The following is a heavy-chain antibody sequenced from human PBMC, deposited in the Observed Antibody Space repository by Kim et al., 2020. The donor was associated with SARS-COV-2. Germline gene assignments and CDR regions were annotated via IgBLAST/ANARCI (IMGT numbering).Heavy chain of an antibody. CDR3: ARDLRMRGGSPFQDYFDY. D-gene: IGHD3-10*01. CDR1: GFTFTRFA. J-gene: IGHJ4*02. CDR2: IYSGAADS. Sequence: GGSLRLSCAASGFTFTRFAMSWVRQAPGKGLEWVSVIYSGAADSYYADSVKGRFTISKDNSKNTLYLQMNSLRAEDTAVYYCARDLRMRGGSPFQDYFDYWGQGTLVTVSS. V-gene: IGHV3-23*03.